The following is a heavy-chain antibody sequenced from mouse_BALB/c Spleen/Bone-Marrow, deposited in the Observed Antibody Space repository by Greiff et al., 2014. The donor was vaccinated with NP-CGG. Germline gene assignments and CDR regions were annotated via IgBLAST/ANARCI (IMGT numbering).Heavy chain of an antibody. CDR1: GYTFTSYW. Sequence: QVQLQQSGAELVKPGASVKLSCKTSGYTFTSYWIQWVKQRPGQGLGWIGEIFPGTGTTYYNEKFKGKATLTIDTSSSTAYMQLSSLTSEDSAVYFCARMSGNWEAMDYWGQGSSVTVSS. CDR3: ARMSGNWEAMDY. J-gene: IGHJ4*01. V-gene: IGHV1S132*01. CDR2: IFPGTGTT. D-gene: IGHD4-1*01.